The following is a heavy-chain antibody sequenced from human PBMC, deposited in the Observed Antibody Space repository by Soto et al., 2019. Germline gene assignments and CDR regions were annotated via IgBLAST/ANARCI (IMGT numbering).Heavy chain of an antibody. CDR1: GGSISSGDYY. D-gene: IGHD3-10*01. CDR2: IYYSGST. Sequence: QVQLQESGPGLVKPSQTLSLTCTVSGGSISSGDYYWSWIRQPPGKGLEWIGYIYYSGSTYYNPSLKSRVTISVDTSKNQFSLKLSSVTAADTAVYYFARYYYGSGHPRTAAFDPWGQGTLVTVSS. V-gene: IGHV4-30-4*01. J-gene: IGHJ5*02. CDR3: ARYYYGSGHPRTAAFDP.